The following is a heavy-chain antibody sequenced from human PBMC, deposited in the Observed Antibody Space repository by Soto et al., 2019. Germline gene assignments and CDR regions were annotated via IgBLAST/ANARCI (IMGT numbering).Heavy chain of an antibody. D-gene: IGHD3-3*02. CDR3: ARARKALAGYYFGY. CDR1: GFTFSDHY. J-gene: IGHJ4*02. CDR2: TRNKANSYTT. V-gene: IGHV3-72*01. Sequence: EVQLVESGGGLVQPGGSLRLSCAASGFTFSDHYMDWVRQAPGKGLEWVGRTRNKANSYTTEYAASVKGRFTISRDDSKDSLYLQMTSLKTKDTAVYYCARARKALAGYYFGYCSQGTLVTVAA.